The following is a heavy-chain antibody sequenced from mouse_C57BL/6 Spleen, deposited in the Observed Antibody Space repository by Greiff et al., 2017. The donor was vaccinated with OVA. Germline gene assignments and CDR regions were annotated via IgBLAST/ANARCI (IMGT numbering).Heavy chain of an antibody. CDR2: IDPSDSHT. Sequence: QVQLKQPGAELVMPGASVKLSCKASGYTFTSYWMHWVKQRPGQGLEWIGEIDPSDSHTNYNQKFKGKSTLTVDKSSSTAYMQLSSLTSEDSAVYYCAREAMDYWGQGTSVTVSS. CDR3: AREAMDY. J-gene: IGHJ4*01. CDR1: GYTFTSYW. V-gene: IGHV1-69*01.